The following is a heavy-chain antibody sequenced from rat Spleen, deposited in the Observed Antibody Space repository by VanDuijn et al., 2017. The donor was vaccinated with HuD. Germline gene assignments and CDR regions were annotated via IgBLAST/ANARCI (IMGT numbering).Heavy chain of an antibody. J-gene: IGHJ2*01. CDR2: ISTGGGNT. CDR1: GFTFSNYG. D-gene: IGHD1-10*01. V-gene: IGHV5-25*01. Sequence: EVQLVESGGGLVQPGRSMKLSCAASGFTFSNYGMAWVRQAPKKGLEWVASISTGGGNTSYRDSVKGRFTISRDNRKSTLYLQMDSLRSEDTATYYCTTGEQLRDYWGQGVMVTVSS. CDR3: TTGEQLRDY.